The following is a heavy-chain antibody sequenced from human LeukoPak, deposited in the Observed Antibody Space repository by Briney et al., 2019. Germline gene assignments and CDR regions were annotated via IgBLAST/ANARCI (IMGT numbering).Heavy chain of an antibody. CDR1: GFTFGDYD. CDR3: SCSGSYFGPFDY. D-gene: IGHD1-26*01. CDR2: IRSKAYGGAI. J-gene: IGHJ4*02. Sequence: GGSLRLSCTASGFTFGDYDMSWVRQAPGKGLEWVGFIRSKAYGGAIEYAASVKCRFTISRDDSKSLDYLQMNSLKTEDTAVYCCSCSGSYFGPFDYWGQGTLVTVSS. V-gene: IGHV3-49*04.